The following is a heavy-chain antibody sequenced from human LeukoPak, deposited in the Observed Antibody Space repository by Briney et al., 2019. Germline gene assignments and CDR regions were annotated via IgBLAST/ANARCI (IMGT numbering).Heavy chain of an antibody. J-gene: IGHJ4*02. CDR2: ISGTGGST. CDR3: ARGSGSWRPYYYFDY. D-gene: IGHD1-26*01. Sequence: GGSLRLSCAASGFTFSTYAMTWVRQAPGKGLEWVSLISGTGGSTYYADSVKGRFTISRDNSKSTLYLQMNSLRAEDTAVYYCARGSGSWRPYYYFDYWGQGTLVTVSS. CDR1: GFTFSTYA. V-gene: IGHV3-23*01.